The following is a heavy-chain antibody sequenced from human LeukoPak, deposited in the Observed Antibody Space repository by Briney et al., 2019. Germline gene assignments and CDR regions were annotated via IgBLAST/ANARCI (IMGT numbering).Heavy chain of an antibody. J-gene: IGHJ4*02. CDR3: ARARRYCSGGSCYGWGFDY. V-gene: IGHV1-2*02. D-gene: IGHD2-15*01. Sequence: ASVKVSCKASGYTFTGYYMHWVRQAPGQGLEWMGWINPNSGGTNYAQKFQGRVTMTRDTSISTAYMELSRLRSDDTAVYYCARARRYCSGGSCYGWGFDYWGQGTLVTVSS. CDR2: INPNSGGT. CDR1: GYTFTGYY.